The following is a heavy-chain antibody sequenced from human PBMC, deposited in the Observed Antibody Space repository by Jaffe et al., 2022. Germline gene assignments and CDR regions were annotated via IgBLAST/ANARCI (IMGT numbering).Heavy chain of an antibody. D-gene: IGHD3-10*01. Sequence: QVQLQQSGPGLVKPSQTLSLTCAISGDSVSSNSAAWNWIRQSPSRGLEWLGRTYYRSKWYNDYAVSVKSRITINPDTSKNQFSLQLNSVTPEDTAVYYCARDRRPGAQEYYYYYYYMDVWGKGTTVTVSS. CDR1: GDSVSSNSAA. J-gene: IGHJ6*03. CDR2: TYYRSKWYN. V-gene: IGHV6-1*01. CDR3: ARDRRPGAQEYYYYYYYMDV.